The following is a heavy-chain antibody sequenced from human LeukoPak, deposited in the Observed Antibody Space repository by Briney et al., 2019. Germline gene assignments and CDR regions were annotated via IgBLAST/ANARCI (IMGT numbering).Heavy chain of an antibody. V-gene: IGHV3-30*18. CDR1: GFTFSSYG. Sequence: GGSLRLSCAASGFTFSSYGMHWVRQAPGKGLEWVAVISYDGSNKYYADSVKGRFTTSRDNSKNTLYLQMNSLRAEDTAVYYCAKGIGGTVTSDYWGQGTLVTVSS. J-gene: IGHJ4*02. CDR3: AKGIGGTVTSDY. CDR2: ISYDGSNK. D-gene: IGHD4-17*01.